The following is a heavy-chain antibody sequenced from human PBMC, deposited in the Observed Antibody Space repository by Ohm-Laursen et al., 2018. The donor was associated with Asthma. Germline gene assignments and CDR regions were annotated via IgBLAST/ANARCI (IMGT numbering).Heavy chain of an antibody. CDR3: AKGRGYCSSTSCYAYGLEV. D-gene: IGHD2-2*01. J-gene: IGHJ6*02. CDR1: GFTFSSYA. V-gene: IGHV3-23*01. CDR2: ISATGGAT. Sequence: SLRLSCAASGFTFSSYAMSWVRQAPGKGLEWVSPISATGGATYLADSVKGRFTISRDNSKNTLYLQMNSLRAEDTAVYYCAKGRGYCSSTSCYAYGLEVWGQGTTVTVAS.